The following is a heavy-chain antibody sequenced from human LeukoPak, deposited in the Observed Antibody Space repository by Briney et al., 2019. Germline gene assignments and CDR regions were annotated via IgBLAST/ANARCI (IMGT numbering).Heavy chain of an antibody. CDR1: GFTFSSYD. V-gene: IGHV3-13*04. CDR3: ASTFYGDSPPY. D-gene: IGHD4-17*01. CDR2: IGTAGDT. J-gene: IGHJ4*02. Sequence: PGGSLRLSCAASGFTFSSYDMHWVRQGTGKGLEWVSAIGTAGDTYYPGSVKGRFTTSRENAKNSLYLQMNSLRAEDTAVYYCASTFYGDSPPYWGQGTLVTVSS.